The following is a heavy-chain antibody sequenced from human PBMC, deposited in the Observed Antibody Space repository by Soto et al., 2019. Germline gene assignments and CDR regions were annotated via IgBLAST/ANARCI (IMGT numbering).Heavy chain of an antibody. J-gene: IGHJ3*02. V-gene: IGHV3-23*01. CDR2: ISGSGGST. D-gene: IGHD6-19*01. Sequence: SGGSLRLSCAASGFTFSSYAMSWVRQAPGKGLEWVSAISGSGGSTYYADSVKGRFTISRDSSKNTLYLQMNSLRAEDTAVYYCAKDFRQQWLARGALDIWGQGTMVTVSS. CDR1: GFTFSSYA. CDR3: AKDFRQQWLARGALDI.